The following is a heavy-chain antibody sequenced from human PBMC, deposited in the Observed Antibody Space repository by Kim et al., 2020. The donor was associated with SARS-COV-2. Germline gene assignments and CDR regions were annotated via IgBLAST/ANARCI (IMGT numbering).Heavy chain of an antibody. CDR2: ISYDGSNK. D-gene: IGHD4-17*01. Sequence: GGSLRLSCAASGFTFSSYGMHWVRQAPGKGLEWVAVISYDGSNKYYADSVKGRFTISRDNSKNTLYLQMNSLRAEDTAVYYCANLPYGDYTLDYWGQGTLVTVSS. CDR3: ANLPYGDYTLDY. J-gene: IGHJ4*02. V-gene: IGHV3-30*18. CDR1: GFTFSSYG.